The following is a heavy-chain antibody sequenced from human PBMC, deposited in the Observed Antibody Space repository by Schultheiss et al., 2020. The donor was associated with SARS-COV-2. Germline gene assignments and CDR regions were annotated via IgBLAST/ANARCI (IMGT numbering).Heavy chain of an antibody. Sequence: GGSLRLSCAASGFVFSSYGMYWVRQAPGKGLECISYISPTTTYTNYADSVKGRFTITRDNAKNSLYLQMNSLGEEDTAVYYCVRGGFDSWGQGTLVTVSS. CDR2: ISPTTTYT. CDR3: VRGGFDS. J-gene: IGHJ5*01. V-gene: IGHV3-21*05. CDR1: GFVFSSYG.